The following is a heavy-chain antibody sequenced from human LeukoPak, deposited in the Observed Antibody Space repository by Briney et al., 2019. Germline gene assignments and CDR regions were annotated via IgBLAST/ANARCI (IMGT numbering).Heavy chain of an antibody. Sequence: SETLSLTCTVSGGSISSGGYYWSWIRQHPGKGLEWIGYIYYSGSTYYNPSLKSRVTISVDTSKNQFSLKLSSVSAADTAVYYCARVPGNWFDPWGQGTLVTVSS. J-gene: IGHJ5*02. CDR2: IYYSGST. CDR1: GGSISSGGYY. CDR3: ARVPGNWFDP. V-gene: IGHV4-31*03.